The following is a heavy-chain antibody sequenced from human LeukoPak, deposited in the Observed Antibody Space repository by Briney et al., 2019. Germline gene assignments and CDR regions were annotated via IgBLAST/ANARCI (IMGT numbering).Heavy chain of an antibody. CDR2: INHSGST. D-gene: IGHD3-9*01. CDR3: ASGTQDYDILTGYYTGWFDP. CDR1: GGSFSGYY. V-gene: IGHV4-34*09. Sequence: SETLSLTCAVYGGSFSGYYWSWIRQPPGKGLEWIGEINHSGSTNYNPSLKSRVTISVDTSKNQFSLKLSSVTAADTAVYYCASGTQDYDILTGYYTGWFDPWGQGTLVTVSS. J-gene: IGHJ5*02.